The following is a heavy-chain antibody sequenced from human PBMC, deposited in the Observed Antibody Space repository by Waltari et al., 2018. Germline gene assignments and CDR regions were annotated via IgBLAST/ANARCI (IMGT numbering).Heavy chain of an antibody. D-gene: IGHD3-10*01. J-gene: IGHJ6*03. Sequence: QLQLQESGPGLVKPSETLSLTCSVSGASITNSNSYWSWSRQPPGKGLEWIGSTYYRGNTYSSPSLKSRVTISLDTSKIQFSLKVSSVTVADTAIYFCARNMESPYNAPYYFYYMDVWGKGTTVTVSS. CDR2: TYYRGNT. CDR1: GASITNSNSY. CDR3: ARNMESPYNAPYYFYYMDV. V-gene: IGHV4-39*01.